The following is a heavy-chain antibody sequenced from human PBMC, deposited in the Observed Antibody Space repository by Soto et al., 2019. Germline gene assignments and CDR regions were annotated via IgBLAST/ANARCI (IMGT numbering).Heavy chain of an antibody. V-gene: IGHV1-3*01. D-gene: IGHD2-21*02. CDR2: INAGNGNT. J-gene: IGHJ4*02. Sequence: ASVKVSCKASGYTFTSYPMNWLRQAPGQRPEWMGWINAGNGNTKYSQKFQGRVTITRDTSASTAYMELSSLRSEDTAVYYCARSIVVVTALDYWGQGTLVTVSS. CDR1: GYTFTSYP. CDR3: ARSIVVVTALDY.